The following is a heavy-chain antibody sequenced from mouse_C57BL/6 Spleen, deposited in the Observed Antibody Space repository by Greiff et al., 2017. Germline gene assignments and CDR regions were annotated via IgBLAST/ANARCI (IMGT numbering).Heavy chain of an antibody. CDR2: INPSGGFT. V-gene: IGHV1-7*01. Sequence: VQLQQSGAELAKPGASVTLSCKASGYTFTSYWMHWVQQWPGQGLEWIGYINPSGGFTTYNQMFTDTAILPADKSSSTAYMQMGSLTYADSAVYYCARNYYGSSDYWGQGTTLTVSS. D-gene: IGHD1-1*01. CDR1: GYTFTSYW. J-gene: IGHJ2*01. CDR3: ARNYYGSSDY.